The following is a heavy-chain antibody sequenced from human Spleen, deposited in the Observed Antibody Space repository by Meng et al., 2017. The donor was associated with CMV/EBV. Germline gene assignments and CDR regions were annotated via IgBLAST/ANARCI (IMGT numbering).Heavy chain of an antibody. CDR2: IYYSGST. J-gene: IGHJ6*02. CDR1: GGSVSSGSYY. CDR3: ARDRGGDCSSTRCYTHHYYYGMDV. Sequence: GSLRLSCTVSGGSVSSGSYYWSWIRQPPGKGLEWIGYIYYSGSTNYNPSLKSRVTISVDTSKNQFSLKLSSLTAADTAVYYCARDRGGDCSSTRCYTHHYYYGMDVWGQGTTVTVSS. D-gene: IGHD2-2*02. V-gene: IGHV4-61*01.